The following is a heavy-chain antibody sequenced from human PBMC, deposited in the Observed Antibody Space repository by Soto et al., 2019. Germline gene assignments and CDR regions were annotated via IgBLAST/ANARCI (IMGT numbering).Heavy chain of an antibody. CDR3: ARGGVGVMVRGVANWFDP. Sequence: QVQLVQSGAEVKKPGASVKVSCGASGYTFTNYGVTWVRQAPGQGLEWMGWISAYNGDTNYAQKLQGRVTMTTDTSTTTVYMELRSLRSDDTAVYSCARGGVGVMVRGVANWFDPWGQGTLVTVSS. D-gene: IGHD3-10*01. CDR1: GYTFTNYG. J-gene: IGHJ5*02. V-gene: IGHV1-18*01. CDR2: ISAYNGDT.